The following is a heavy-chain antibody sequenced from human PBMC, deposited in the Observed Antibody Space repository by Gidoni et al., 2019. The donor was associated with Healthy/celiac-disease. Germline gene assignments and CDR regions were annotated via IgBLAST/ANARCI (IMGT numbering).Heavy chain of an antibody. CDR1: GGSFSGYY. CDR2: INHSGST. Sequence: QVQLQQWGAGLLKPSETLSLTCAVYGGSFSGYYWSWIRQPPGKGLEWIGEINHSGSTNYNPSLKSRVTISVDTSKNQFSLKLSSVTAADTAVYYCASRNYYDSSGHSDYWGQGTLVTVSS. CDR3: ASRNYYDSSGHSDY. D-gene: IGHD3-22*01. V-gene: IGHV4-34*01. J-gene: IGHJ4*02.